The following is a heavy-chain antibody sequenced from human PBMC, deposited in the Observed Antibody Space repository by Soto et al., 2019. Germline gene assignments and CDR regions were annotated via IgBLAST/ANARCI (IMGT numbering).Heavy chain of an antibody. CDR3: ARYQWNPGAFDP. CDR2: VNHRGSS. D-gene: IGHD1-20*01. CDR1: GGSLSDYY. J-gene: IGHJ5*02. Sequence: QVQLQQWGAGLLKPSETLSLTCAVYGGSLSDYYWNWLRQPPGKGLEWIGEVNHRGSSSYNPSLKSRVDISVDTAMTQFSLKLRSVTAADTAGYYCARYQWNPGAFDPWGPGTQVIVSS. V-gene: IGHV4-34*01.